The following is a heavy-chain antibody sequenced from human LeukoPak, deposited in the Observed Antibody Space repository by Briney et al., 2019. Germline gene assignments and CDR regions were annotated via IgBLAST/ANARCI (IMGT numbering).Heavy chain of an antibody. CDR2: ISSSGSTI. D-gene: IGHD4-17*01. CDR1: GFTFSDYY. V-gene: IGHV3-11*04. CDR3: AGDHTPTVTGRGNMDV. Sequence: PGGSLRLSCAASGFTFSDYYMSWIRQAPGKGLEWVSYISSSGSTIYYADSVKGRFTISRDNAKNSLYLQMNSLRAEDTAVYYCAGDHTPTVTGRGNMDVWGKGTTVTISS. J-gene: IGHJ6*03.